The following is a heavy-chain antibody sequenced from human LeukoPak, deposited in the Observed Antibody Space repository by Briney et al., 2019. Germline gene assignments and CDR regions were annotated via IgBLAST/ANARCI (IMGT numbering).Heavy chain of an antibody. CDR1: GGSISSINYY. CDR2: IYYSGST. CDR3: AAYYYDSSGLDFNY. V-gene: IGHV4-31*03. J-gene: IGHJ4*02. D-gene: IGHD3-22*01. Sequence: SENLSLTCTVSGGSISSINYYWSWIRQRPGEGLEWIGYIYYSGSTYYNPSLKSRVTISVDTSRNRFSLKLSSVTAADTAVYYCAAYYYDSSGLDFNYWGQGTLVTVSS.